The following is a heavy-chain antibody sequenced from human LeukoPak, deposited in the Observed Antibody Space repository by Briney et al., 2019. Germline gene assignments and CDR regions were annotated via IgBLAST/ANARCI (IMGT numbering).Heavy chain of an antibody. CDR1: GGSISSTSYY. V-gene: IGHV4-39*01. CDR3: AGLDWNYRDFDY. Sequence: SETLSLTCTVSGGSISSTSYYWGWIRQPPGKGLEWIGSIYYSGSTYYNPSLKSRVTISVDTSKNQFSLKLSSVTAADTAVYYCAGLDWNYRDFDYWGQGTLVTVSS. CDR2: IYYSGST. D-gene: IGHD1-7*01. J-gene: IGHJ4*02.